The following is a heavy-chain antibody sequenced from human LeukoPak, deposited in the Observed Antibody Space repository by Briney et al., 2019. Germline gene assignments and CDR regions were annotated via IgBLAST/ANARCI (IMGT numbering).Heavy chain of an antibody. Sequence: SVKVSCKASGGTFSSYAISWVRQAPGQGLEWMGGIIPIFGTANYAQKFQGRVTITTDESTSTAYMELSSLRSEDTAVYYCAKHTLQQYSSHPFDPWGQGTLVTVSS. D-gene: IGHD6-19*01. CDR1: GGTFSSYA. V-gene: IGHV1-69*05. J-gene: IGHJ5*02. CDR3: AKHTLQQYSSHPFDP. CDR2: IIPIFGTA.